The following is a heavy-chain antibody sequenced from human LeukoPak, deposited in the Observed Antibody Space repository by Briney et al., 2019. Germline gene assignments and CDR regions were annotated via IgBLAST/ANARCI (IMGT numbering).Heavy chain of an antibody. CDR1: EFSFSGNY. Sequence: PGGSLRLSCAASEFSFSGNYMSWVRQAPGKGLEWVSVIYSGGSTIYSDSVKGRFTIFRHNSRNTLYLQMNSLRAEDTAVYYCGYSSYDFPFDYWGQGTLVTVSS. D-gene: IGHD5-12*01. J-gene: IGHJ4*02. CDR3: GYSSYDFPFDY. V-gene: IGHV3-53*04. CDR2: IYSGGST.